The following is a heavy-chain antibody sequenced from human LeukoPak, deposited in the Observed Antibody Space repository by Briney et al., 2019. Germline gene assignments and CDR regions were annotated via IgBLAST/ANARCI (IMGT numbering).Heavy chain of an antibody. CDR1: GYTLTSYD. V-gene: IGHV1-18*01. J-gene: IGHJ4*02. Sequence: ASVKVSCKASGYTLTSYDINWVRQAPGQGLQWMGWISVYNGNTNYAQNLQGRVTMTTDTSTSTAYMELRSLRSDDTAVYYCARALDTYYYDISGFDYWGQGTLVTVSS. CDR3: ARALDTYYYDISGFDY. D-gene: IGHD3-22*01. CDR2: ISVYNGNT.